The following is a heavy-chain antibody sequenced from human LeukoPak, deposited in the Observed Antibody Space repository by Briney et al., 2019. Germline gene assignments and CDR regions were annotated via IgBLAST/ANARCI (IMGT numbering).Heavy chain of an antibody. CDR1: GFTFSSYW. CDR3: ARVKSSGYGEYYFDY. Sequence: QPGGSLRLSCAASGFTFSSYWMHWVRQAPGKGLVWVSRINSDGSSTSYADSVKGRFTISRDNAKNTLYLQMNSLRAEDTAVYYCARVKSSGYGEYYFDYWGQGAMVTVSS. J-gene: IGHJ4*02. CDR2: INSDGSST. V-gene: IGHV3-74*01. D-gene: IGHD5-12*01.